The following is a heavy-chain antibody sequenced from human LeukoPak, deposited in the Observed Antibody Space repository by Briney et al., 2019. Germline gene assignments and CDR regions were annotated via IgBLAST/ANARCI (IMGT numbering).Heavy chain of an antibody. V-gene: IGHV3-21*01. J-gene: IGHJ6*02. D-gene: IGHD5-18*01. Sequence: GGSLRLSCAASGFTFSSYSMNWVRQAPGKGLEWVSSISSSSSYIYYAASVKGRFTISRDNAKNSLYLQMNSLRAEDTAVYYCARGSRVDTAMVGDVWGQGTTATVSS. CDR3: ARGSRVDTAMVGDV. CDR1: GFTFSSYS. CDR2: ISSSSSYI.